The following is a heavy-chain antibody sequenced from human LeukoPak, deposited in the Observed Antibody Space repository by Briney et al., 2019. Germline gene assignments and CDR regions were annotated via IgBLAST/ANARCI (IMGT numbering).Heavy chain of an antibody. D-gene: IGHD1-26*01. CDR3: ARDVSGSYSWWFDP. CDR2: ISSSSSCI. J-gene: IGHJ5*02. Sequence: PGGSLRLSCAASGFTFSSYSMNWVRQAPGKGLGWVSSISSSSSCIYYADSVKGRFTISRDNSENTLCLQMNSLRTEDTAVYYCARDVSGSYSWWFDPWGQGTLVIVSS. V-gene: IGHV3-21*01. CDR1: GFTFSSYS.